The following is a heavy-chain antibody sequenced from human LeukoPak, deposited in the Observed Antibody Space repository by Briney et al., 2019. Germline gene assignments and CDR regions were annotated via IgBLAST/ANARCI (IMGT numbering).Heavy chain of an antibody. Sequence: GGSLRLSWAASGFTFSRYGMEWVRQAPGKGVEWVGGIWYDGSNKYYADSVKGRFTISRDNSKNTLYLQMNSLRAEDTAVYYCARDVPYYYDSSGDTFDIWGQGTMVTVSS. J-gene: IGHJ3*02. V-gene: IGHV3-33*07. CDR1: GFTFSRYG. CDR2: IWYDGSNK. CDR3: ARDVPYYYDSSGDTFDI. D-gene: IGHD3-22*01.